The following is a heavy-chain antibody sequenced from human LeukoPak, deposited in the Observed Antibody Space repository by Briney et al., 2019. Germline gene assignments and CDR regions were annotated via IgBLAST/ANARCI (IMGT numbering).Heavy chain of an antibody. CDR3: VRDFEAAGFDY. V-gene: IGHV3-48*01. J-gene: IGHJ4*02. Sequence: GGSLRLSCAASGFTFSSYWMSWVRQAPGKGLEWVSYISSSSSTINYADSVKGRFTISRDNAKNSLYLQMHSLRAEDTAVYYCVRDFEAAGFDYWGQGTLVTVSS. D-gene: IGHD6-19*01. CDR2: ISSSSSTI. CDR1: GFTFSSYW.